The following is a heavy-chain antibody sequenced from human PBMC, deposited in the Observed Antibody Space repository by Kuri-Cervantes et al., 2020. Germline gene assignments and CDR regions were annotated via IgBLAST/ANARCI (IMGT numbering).Heavy chain of an antibody. CDR1: GGSFSGYY. Sequence: ESLKISCAVYGGSFSGYYWSWIRQPPGKGLEWIGEINHSGSTNYNPSLKSRVTISVDTSKNQFSLKLSSVTAADTAVYYCARGSQYYDILTGYYRSWFDPWGQGTLVTVSS. J-gene: IGHJ5*02. CDR2: INHSGST. CDR3: ARGSQYYDILTGYYRSWFDP. D-gene: IGHD3-9*01. V-gene: IGHV4-34*01.